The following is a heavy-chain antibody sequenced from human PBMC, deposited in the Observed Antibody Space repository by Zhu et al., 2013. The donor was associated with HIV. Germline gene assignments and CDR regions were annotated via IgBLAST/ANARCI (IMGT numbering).Heavy chain of an antibody. CDR2: INTKKGNT. J-gene: IGHJ5*02. Sequence: VQLVQSGPEVKKPGASVKVSCKASGYTFTNYGIAWVRQAPGQRLEWLGWINTKKGNTNYAHNFQGRITMTADTSTTTAYMELKSLRSGDTAIYYCSGSLEFMYWFDPVGPGNPDHRLV. V-gene: IGHV1-18*01. CDR3: SGSLEFMYWFDP. D-gene: IGHD1-1*01. CDR1: GYTFTNYG.